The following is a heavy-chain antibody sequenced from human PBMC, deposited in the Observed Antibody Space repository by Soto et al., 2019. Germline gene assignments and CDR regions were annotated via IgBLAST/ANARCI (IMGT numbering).Heavy chain of an antibody. CDR2: IIPIFGTA. Sequence: ASVKVSCKASGGTFSSYAISWVRQAPGQGLEWMGGIIPIFGTANYAQKFQGRVTITADESTSTAYMELSSLRSEDTAVYYCASGRKIGDYFDYWGQGTLVNVSS. CDR1: GGTFSSYA. V-gene: IGHV1-69*13. CDR3: ASGRKIGDYFDY. J-gene: IGHJ4*02.